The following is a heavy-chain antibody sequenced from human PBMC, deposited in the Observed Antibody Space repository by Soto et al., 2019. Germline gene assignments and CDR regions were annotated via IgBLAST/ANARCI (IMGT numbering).Heavy chain of an antibody. D-gene: IGHD1-1*01. Sequence: QVHLVQSGAEVKKPGASVKVSCKGSGYAFTTYGITWVRQAPGQGLEWMGWISAHNGNTNYAQKLQGRVTVTRDTSTSTAYMALRSLRSDDTVVYYCARVRYGDYWGQGELVTVSS. CDR2: ISAHNGNT. CDR1: GYAFTTYG. CDR3: ARVRYGDY. J-gene: IGHJ4*02. V-gene: IGHV1-18*01.